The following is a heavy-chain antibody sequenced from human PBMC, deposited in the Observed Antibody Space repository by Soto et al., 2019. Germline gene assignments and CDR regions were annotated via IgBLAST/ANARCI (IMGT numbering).Heavy chain of an antibody. CDR1: GFTFSSYA. CDR2: ISGSGGST. J-gene: IGHJ4*02. CDR3: AKDPGKIAVAGIDY. Sequence: LRLSCAASGFTFSSYAMSWVRQAPGKGLEWVSAISGSGGSTYYADSVKGRFTISRDNSKNTLYLQMNSLRAEDTAVYYCAKDPGKIAVAGIDYWGQGTLVTVSS. V-gene: IGHV3-23*01. D-gene: IGHD6-19*01.